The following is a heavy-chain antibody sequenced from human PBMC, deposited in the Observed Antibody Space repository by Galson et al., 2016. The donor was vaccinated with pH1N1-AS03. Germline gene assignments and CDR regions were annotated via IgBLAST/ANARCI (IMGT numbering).Heavy chain of an antibody. D-gene: IGHD4-17*01. Sequence: ALVKPTQTLTLTCTFSGFSLNTSGMCVSWTRQPPGKALEWLARIDWDDDKYYSTSLKTRLTISKDTSKSKVVLTITNMDSVYTATYYCARMRDYGDLRVAFDIWGQGTMVTVSS. CDR2: IDWDDDK. CDR1: GFSLNTSGMC. CDR3: ARMRDYGDLRVAFDI. V-gene: IGHV2-70*11. J-gene: IGHJ3*02.